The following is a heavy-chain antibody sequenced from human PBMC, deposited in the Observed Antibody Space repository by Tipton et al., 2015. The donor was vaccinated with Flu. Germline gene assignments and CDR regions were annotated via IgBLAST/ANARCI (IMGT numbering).Heavy chain of an antibody. V-gene: IGHV4-59*01. CDR2: VSFRGDT. CDR1: GGSINNYH. CDR3: ARSADIGVYRYGMDV. Sequence: TLSLTCTVSGGSINNYHWSWVRQPPGKGLEYIGYVSFRGDTNYNPSLKTRVTTSVDTSKNQFFLKLTSVTAADTAVYYCARSADIGVYRYGMDVWGQGTTVTVSS. J-gene: IGHJ6*02. D-gene: IGHD5-12*01.